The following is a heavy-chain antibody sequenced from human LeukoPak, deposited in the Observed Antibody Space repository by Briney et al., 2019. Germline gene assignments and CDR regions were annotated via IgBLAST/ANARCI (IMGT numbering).Heavy chain of an antibody. D-gene: IGHD4-17*01. CDR2: INAGNGNT. CDR1: GYSFTAYY. J-gene: IGHJ6*03. Sequence: ASVKVSCKASGYSFTAYYMHWVRQAPGQRLEWMGWINAGNGNTKYSQEFQGRVTITRDTSASTAYMELSSLRSEDMAVYYCARGPLRVDYGDYYYYYYMDVWGKGTTVTVSS. CDR3: ARGPLRVDYGDYYYYYYMDV. V-gene: IGHV1-3*03.